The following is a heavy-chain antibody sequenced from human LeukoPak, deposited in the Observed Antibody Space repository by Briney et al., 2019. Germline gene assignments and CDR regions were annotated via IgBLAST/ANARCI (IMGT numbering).Heavy chain of an antibody. D-gene: IGHD4-17*01. CDR2: ISSSGSTI. J-gene: IGHJ4*02. Sequence: PGGSLRLSCAASGFTISDYYMSWIRQAAGKGLEWVSYISSSGSTIYYADSVKGRFTISRDNAKNSLYLQMNSLRAEDTAVYYCARELDYGDYVNYWGQGTLVTVSS. CDR3: ARELDYGDYVNY. CDR1: GFTISDYY. V-gene: IGHV3-11*01.